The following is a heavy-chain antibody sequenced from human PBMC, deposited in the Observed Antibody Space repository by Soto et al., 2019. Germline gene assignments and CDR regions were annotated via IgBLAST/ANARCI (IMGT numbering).Heavy chain of an antibody. D-gene: IGHD6-13*01. CDR1: GGSISSSNW. CDR3: VTTPPPGSIAAAWMRRDY. CDR2: IYHSGST. J-gene: IGHJ4*02. V-gene: IGHV4-4*02. Sequence: QVQLQESGPGLVKPSGTLSLTCAVSGGSISSSNWWSWVRQPPGKGLEWIGEIYHSGSTNYNPSLKSRVTISVDKSKNQFSLKLSSVTAADTAVYYCVTTPPPGSIAAAWMRRDYWGQGTLVTVSS.